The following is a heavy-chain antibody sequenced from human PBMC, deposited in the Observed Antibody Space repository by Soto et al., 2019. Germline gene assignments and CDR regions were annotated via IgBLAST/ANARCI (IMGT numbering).Heavy chain of an antibody. CDR2: IYYSGSA. CDR1: GGSISSSTYY. CDR3: ARHGVDYGDYASYYYYGMDV. V-gene: IGHV4-39*01. D-gene: IGHD4-17*01. Sequence: QLQLQESGPGLVKPLETLSLTCTVSGGSISSSTYYWGWIRQPPGKGLEWIGMIYYSGSAYYNPSLKSRVTISIDTSKNQFPLRLSSVTAADTAVYNCARHGVDYGDYASYYYYGMDVWGRGTTVTVSS. J-gene: IGHJ6*02.